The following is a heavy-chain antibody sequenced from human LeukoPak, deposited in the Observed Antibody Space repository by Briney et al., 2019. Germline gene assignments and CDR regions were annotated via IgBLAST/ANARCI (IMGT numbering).Heavy chain of an antibody. CDR3: ARIYLKMASAS. CDR2: IKEDGSEK. CDR1: GFTFTSYW. J-gene: IGHJ5*02. Sequence: GGSLRLSCAASGFTFTSYWMSWVRQAPGKGLEWVANIKEDGSEKYCVDSVKGRFTISRDNAKNSVSLQMNSLRAEDTAVYYCARIYLKMASASWGQGTLVTVSS. D-gene: IGHD2-8*01. V-gene: IGHV3-7*01.